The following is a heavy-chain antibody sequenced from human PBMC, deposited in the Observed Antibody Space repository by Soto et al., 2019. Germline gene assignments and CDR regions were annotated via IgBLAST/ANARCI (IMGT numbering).Heavy chain of an antibody. Sequence: RPRRLSCAASGFTVSSYGIYWVREGPGKGLEWVAFIWYDGSNKYYADSVKGRFTISRDNSKNTLYLQMNSLRAEDTAVYYCARDKRGSSNWFDPWGQGTQVTVSS. CDR1: GFTVSSYG. J-gene: IGHJ5*02. V-gene: IGHV3-33*01. CDR2: IWYDGSNK. D-gene: IGHD3-10*01. CDR3: ARDKRGSSNWFDP.